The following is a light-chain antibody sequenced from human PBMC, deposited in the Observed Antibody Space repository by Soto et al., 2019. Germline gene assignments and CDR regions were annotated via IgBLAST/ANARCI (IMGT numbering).Light chain of an antibody. Sequence: EIFLTQSPATLSLSRWEIATLSWRASQSVSSYLAWYQQKPGQAPRLLISGASSRATGIPDRFSGSGSGTDFTLTISRLEPEDFALYYCQHYVERSPITFGQGTRLEIK. CDR1: QSVSSY. J-gene: IGKJ5*01. V-gene: IGKV3-20*01. CDR3: QHYVERSPIT. CDR2: GAS.